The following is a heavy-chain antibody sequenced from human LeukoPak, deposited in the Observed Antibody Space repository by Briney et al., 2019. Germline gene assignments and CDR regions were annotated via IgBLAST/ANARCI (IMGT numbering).Heavy chain of an antibody. D-gene: IGHD3-22*01. CDR3: ARGGGDYYDSSDAFDI. CDR2: INPNSGGT. V-gene: IGHV1-2*06. J-gene: IGHJ3*02. CDR1: GYTFTGYY. Sequence: ASVKVSCKASGYTFTGYYMHWVRQAPGQGLEWMGRINPNSGGTNYAQKFQGRVTMTRDTSISTAYMELSRLRPDDTAVYYCARGGGDYYDSSDAFDIWGQGTMVTVSS.